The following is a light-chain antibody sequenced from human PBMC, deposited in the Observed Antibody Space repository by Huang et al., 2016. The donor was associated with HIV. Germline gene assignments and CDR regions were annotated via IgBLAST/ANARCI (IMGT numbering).Light chain of an antibody. Sequence: EIVLTQSPATLSLSPGERATLSCRARQSVSSYLAWYQQKPGQAPRLLIYDASNRATGIPARFSGSGSGTDFTLIITSLEPEDFAVYYCQQRSNWPPATFGQGTKVEIK. J-gene: IGKJ1*01. CDR2: DAS. CDR3: QQRSNWPPAT. V-gene: IGKV3-11*01. CDR1: QSVSSY.